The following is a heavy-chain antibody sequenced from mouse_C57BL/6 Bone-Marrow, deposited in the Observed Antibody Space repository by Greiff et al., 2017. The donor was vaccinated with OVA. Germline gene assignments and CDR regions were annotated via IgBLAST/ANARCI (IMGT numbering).Heavy chain of an antibody. V-gene: IGHV1-50*01. J-gene: IGHJ3*01. CDR2: IDTSDSYT. Sequence: QVQLQQPGAELVKPGASVKLSCKASGYTFTSYWMQWVKQRPGQGLEWIGEIDTSDSYTNYNQKFMGKPTLTVDTSSSTAYMQLSSLTSEDSAVFYCASAVSAYWGQGTVVTVSA. CDR1: GYTFTSYW. CDR3: ASAVSAY.